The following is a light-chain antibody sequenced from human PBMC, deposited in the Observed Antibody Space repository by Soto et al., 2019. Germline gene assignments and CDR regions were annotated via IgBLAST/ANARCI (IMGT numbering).Light chain of an antibody. J-gene: IGLJ2*01. CDR3: VAWDDSLKGVV. CDR2: RND. CDR1: RSNIGSNT. Sequence: QSVLTQPPSASGTPGQRVTISCSGSRSNIGSNTVNWNQQLPGMAPKLLIYRNDQRPSGVPDRFSGSRSGTSAFLVISGLQADDEADYYCVAWDDSLKGVVFGGGTKLTVL. V-gene: IGLV1-44*01.